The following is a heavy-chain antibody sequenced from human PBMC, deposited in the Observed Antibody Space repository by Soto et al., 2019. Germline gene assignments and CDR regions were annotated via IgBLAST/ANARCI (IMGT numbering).Heavy chain of an antibody. J-gene: IGHJ4*02. D-gene: IGHD6-6*01. CDR1: GFTFSSYA. Sequence: EVQLLESGGGLVQPGESLRLSCAASGFTFSSYAMSWVRQAPGKGLEWVSVISGSDDSTYYADSVKGRFTISRDNSKNTLYLQMNSLRAVDSFVYYCTKRSLSSPFDYWGQGTLVTVSS. V-gene: IGHV3-23*01. CDR2: ISGSDDST. CDR3: TKRSLSSPFDY.